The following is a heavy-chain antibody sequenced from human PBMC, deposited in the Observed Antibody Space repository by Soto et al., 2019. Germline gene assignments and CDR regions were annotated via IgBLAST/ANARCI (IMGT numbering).Heavy chain of an antibody. CDR3: AHWTTVRYFDL. CDR1: GVSLSTSGVG. V-gene: IGHV2-5*02. J-gene: IGHJ2*01. Sequence: QITLRESGPTLVKPTQTLTLTCTFSGVSLSTSGVGVGWIRQPPGKALEWLAVIYWDDDKRYSPSLRSRLTITKDTSKDQVVLTMANVDPVDTATYCCAHWTTVRYFDLWGRGTLVTVSS. CDR2: IYWDDDK. D-gene: IGHD4-17*01.